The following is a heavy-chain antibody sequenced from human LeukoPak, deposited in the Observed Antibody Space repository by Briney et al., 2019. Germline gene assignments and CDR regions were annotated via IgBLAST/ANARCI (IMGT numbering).Heavy chain of an antibody. J-gene: IGHJ5*02. CDR3: ARGRRNSYGQRNWFDP. Sequence: GGSLRLSCAASGFTVSSNYMSWVRQAPGKGLEWVSVIYSGGSTYYADSVKGRFTISRDNSKNTLYLQMNSLRAEDTAVYYCARGRRNSYGQRNWFDPWGQGTLVTVSS. V-gene: IGHV3-66*01. CDR1: GFTVSSNY. D-gene: IGHD5-18*01. CDR2: IYSGGST.